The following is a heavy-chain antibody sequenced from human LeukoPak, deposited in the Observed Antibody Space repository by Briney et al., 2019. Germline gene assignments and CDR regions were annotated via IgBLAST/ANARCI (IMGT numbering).Heavy chain of an antibody. CDR3: ARDHSSSWYYFDY. D-gene: IGHD6-13*01. CDR2: IYYSGST. V-gene: IGHV4-59*12. CDR1: GGSISSYY. J-gene: IGHJ4*02. Sequence: SETLSLTCTVSGGSISSYYWSWIRQPPGKGLEWIGYIYYSGSTNYNPSLKSRVTISVDTSKNQFSLKLSSVTAADTAVYYCARDHSSSWYYFDYWGQGTLVTVSS.